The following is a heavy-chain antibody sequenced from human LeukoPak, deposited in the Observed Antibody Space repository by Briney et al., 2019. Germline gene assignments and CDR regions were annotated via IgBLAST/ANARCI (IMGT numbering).Heavy chain of an antibody. CDR1: GGSFSGYY. D-gene: IGHD3-22*01. J-gene: IGHJ6*02. CDR2: INHSGST. Sequence: SETLSLTCAVYGGSFSGYYWSWTRQPPGKGLEWIGEINHSGSTNYNPSLKSRVTISVDTSKNQFSLKLSSVTAADTAVYYCARDYYDRNGMDVWGQGTTVTVSS. V-gene: IGHV4-34*01. CDR3: ARDYYDRNGMDV.